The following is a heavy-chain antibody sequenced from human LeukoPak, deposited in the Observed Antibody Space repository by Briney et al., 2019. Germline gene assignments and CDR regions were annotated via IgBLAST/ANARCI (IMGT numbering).Heavy chain of an antibody. CDR3: ARDSSAGTTFYFDY. J-gene: IGHJ4*02. Sequence: GGSLRLPCAASGFTFSDYYMSWIRQAPGKGLEWVSYISSSGSTIYYADPVKGRFTISRDNAKNSLYLQMNSLRAEDTAVYYCARDSSAGTTFYFDYWGQGTLVTVSS. V-gene: IGHV3-11*01. D-gene: IGHD1-7*01. CDR1: GFTFSDYY. CDR2: ISSSGSTI.